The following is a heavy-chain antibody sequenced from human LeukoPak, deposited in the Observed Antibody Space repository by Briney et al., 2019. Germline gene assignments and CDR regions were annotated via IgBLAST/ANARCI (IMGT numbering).Heavy chain of an antibody. J-gene: IGHJ5*02. CDR3: ARQDCDILTGYSGDWFDP. Sequence: GESLKISCKGSGYSFTSYWIGWVRQMPGKGLEWMGIIYPGDSDTRYSPSFQGQVTISADKSISTAYLQWSSLKASDTAMYYCARQDCDILTGYSGDWFDPWGQGTLVTVSS. V-gene: IGHV5-51*01. CDR2: IYPGDSDT. D-gene: IGHD3-9*01. CDR1: GYSFTSYW.